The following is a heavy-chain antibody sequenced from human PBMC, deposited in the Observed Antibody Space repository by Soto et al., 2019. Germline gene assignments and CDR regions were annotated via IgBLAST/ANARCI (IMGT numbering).Heavy chain of an antibody. D-gene: IGHD3-16*01. CDR2: IGFAGDT. J-gene: IGHJ5*02. CDR1: GFIFSNFY. CDR3: VRGLQGGFDP. V-gene: IGHV3-13*01. Sequence: PGGSLRLSCGASGFIFSNFYIHWVRQTTEKGLEWVSGIGFAGDTNYSGSVKGRFTISRENAKNSLFLQMNSLRVGDTAVYYCVRGLQGGFDPWGQGTLVPVSS.